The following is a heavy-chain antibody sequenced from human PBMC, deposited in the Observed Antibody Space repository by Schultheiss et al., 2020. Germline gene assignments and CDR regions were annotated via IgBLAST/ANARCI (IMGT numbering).Heavy chain of an antibody. V-gene: IGHV5-10-1*01. J-gene: IGHJ6*03. CDR2: IDPSDSYT. D-gene: IGHD3-9*01. Sequence: GESLKISCKGSGYSFTSYWISWVRQMPGKGLEWMGRIDPSDSYTNYSPSFQGHVTISADKSISTAYLQWSSLKASDTAMYYCARTYYDILTGYYRDYYYYYMDVWGKGTTVTVSS. CDR1: GYSFTSYW. CDR3: ARTYYDILTGYYRDYYYYYMDV.